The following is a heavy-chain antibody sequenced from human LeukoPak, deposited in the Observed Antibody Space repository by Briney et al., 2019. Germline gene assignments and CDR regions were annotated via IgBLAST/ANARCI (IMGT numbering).Heavy chain of an antibody. V-gene: IGHV4-59*01. J-gene: IGHJ4*02. CDR2: IYYSGST. CDR1: GGSISSYY. D-gene: IGHD3-22*01. CDR3: ARGGRKYYYDSSGYYFDY. Sequence: SGTLSLTCTVSGGSISSYYWSWIRQPPGKGLEWIGYIYYSGSTNYNPSLKSRVTISVDTSKNQFSLKLSSVTAADTAVYYCARGGRKYYYDSSGYYFDYWGQGTLVTVSS.